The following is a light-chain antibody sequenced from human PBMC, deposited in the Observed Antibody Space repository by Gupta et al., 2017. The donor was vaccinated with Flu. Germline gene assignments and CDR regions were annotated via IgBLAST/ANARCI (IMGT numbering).Light chain of an antibody. J-gene: IGKJ1*01. CDR3: QQTFRSPRT. CDR1: QSISSF. CDR2: AAS. Sequence: DIQMDQTPSSLSASEGETVTITCRSSQSISSFLSWFQQRPGKAPELLVFAASTLHTGVPSRFSGSGLGTHFTLTITSLQPEDLATYYCQQTFRSPRTFGQGTKVEVK. V-gene: IGKV1-39*01.